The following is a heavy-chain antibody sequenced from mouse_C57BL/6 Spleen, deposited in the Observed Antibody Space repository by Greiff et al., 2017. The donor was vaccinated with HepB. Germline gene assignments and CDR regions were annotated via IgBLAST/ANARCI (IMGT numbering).Heavy chain of an antibody. CDR1: GYAFTNYL. CDR2: INPGSGGT. J-gene: IGHJ2*01. D-gene: IGHD4-1*01. CDR3: ATTGDGDY. Sequence: VQLQQSGAELVRPGTSVKVSCKASGYAFTNYLIEWVKQRPGQGLEWIGVINPGSGGTNYNEKFKGKATLTADKSSSTAYMQLSSLTSEDSAVYFCATTGDGDYWGQGTTLTVSS. V-gene: IGHV1-54*01.